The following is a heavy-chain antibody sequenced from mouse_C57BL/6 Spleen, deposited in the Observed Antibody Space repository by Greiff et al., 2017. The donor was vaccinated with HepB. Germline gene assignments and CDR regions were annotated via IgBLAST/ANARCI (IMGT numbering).Heavy chain of an antibody. CDR3: AGNFYAMDY. J-gene: IGHJ4*01. V-gene: IGHV1-19*01. CDR2: INPYNGGT. CDR1: GYTFTDYY. Sequence: DVKLQESGPVLVKPGASVKMSCKASGYTFTDYYMNWVKQSHGKSLEWIGVINPYNGGTSYNQKFKGKATLTVDKSSSTAYMELNSLTSEDSAVYYCAGNFYAMDYWGQGTSVTVSS.